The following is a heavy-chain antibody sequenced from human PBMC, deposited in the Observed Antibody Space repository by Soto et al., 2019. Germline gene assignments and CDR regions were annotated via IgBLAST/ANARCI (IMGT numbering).Heavy chain of an antibody. D-gene: IGHD6-6*01. J-gene: IGHJ4*02. CDR2: IYSDGTT. CDR3: AILSN. V-gene: IGHV3-53*02. CDR1: GFTVSSNY. Sequence: EVQLVETGGGLIQPGGSLRLSCAASGFTVSSNYMNWVRQAPGKGLEWVSIIYSDGTTSYADFVKGRFTISRDNFKNTLHLQMNSLRAEDTAVYYCAILSNWGQGTLVTVSS.